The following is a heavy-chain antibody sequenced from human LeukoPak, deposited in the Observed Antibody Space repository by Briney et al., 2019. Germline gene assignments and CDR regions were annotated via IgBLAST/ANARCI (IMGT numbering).Heavy chain of an antibody. D-gene: IGHD3-10*02. V-gene: IGHV3-48*03. J-gene: IGHJ6*04. CDR2: ISSSSSTI. Sequence: GGSLSLSCAACGFTFSSYEMNSVRQAPGKGGEGCSYISSSSSTIYYAASEKGQFTSSRDNAKNFLDLQINSRRAEGTAFYYWAELGITMIGGVWGEGTTVTISS. CDR3: AELGITMIGGV. CDR1: GFTFSSYE.